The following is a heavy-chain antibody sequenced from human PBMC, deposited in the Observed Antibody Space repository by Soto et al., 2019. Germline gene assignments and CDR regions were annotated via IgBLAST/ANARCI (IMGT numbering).Heavy chain of an antibody. J-gene: IGHJ6*02. CDR2: IYHSGST. D-gene: IGHD6-6*01. CDR3: ARGPYSSSSDYYYGMDV. CDR1: GGSISSGGYS. Sequence: SETLSLTCAVSGGSISSGGYSWSWIRQPPGKGLEWIGYIYHSGSTYYNPSLKSRVTISVDRSKNQFSLKLSSVTAADTAVYYCARGPYSSSSDYYYGMDVWGQGTTVTVSS. V-gene: IGHV4-30-2*01.